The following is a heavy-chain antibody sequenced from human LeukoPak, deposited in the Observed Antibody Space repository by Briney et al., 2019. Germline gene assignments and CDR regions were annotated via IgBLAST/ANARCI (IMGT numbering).Heavy chain of an antibody. CDR3: AKDVSLQSIWVNY. Sequence: GGSLRLSCAASGFTFSSYGMHWVRQAPGNGLEWVAVISYDVSNKYYADSVKGRFSISRDNSKNTLYLQMNSLRVEDTAVYYCAKDVSLQSIWVNYWGQGTLVTVSS. CDR2: ISYDVSNK. CDR1: GFTFSSYG. J-gene: IGHJ4*02. V-gene: IGHV3-30*18. D-gene: IGHD2/OR15-2a*01.